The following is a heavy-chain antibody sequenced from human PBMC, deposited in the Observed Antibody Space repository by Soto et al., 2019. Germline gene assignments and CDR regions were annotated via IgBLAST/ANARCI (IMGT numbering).Heavy chain of an antibody. CDR3: ARDLWGYCGTDCYPLDV. D-gene: IGHD2-21*02. CDR2: MYNTGST. J-gene: IGHJ6*02. CDR1: GGSISSYN. V-gene: IGHV4-59*01. Sequence: SETLSLTCTVSGGSISSYNWSWIRQPPGKELEWIGYMYNTGSTVYNPSFRSRVTISVDTSKNQFSLKLNSVTAADTAVYYCARDLWGYCGTDCYPLDVWGQGTTVTVS.